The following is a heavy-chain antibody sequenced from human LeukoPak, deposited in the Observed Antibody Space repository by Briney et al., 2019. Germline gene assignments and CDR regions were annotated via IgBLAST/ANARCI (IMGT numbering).Heavy chain of an antibody. V-gene: IGHV4-39*01. CDR3: ARLRQMYYYYYGMDV. CDR1: GGSISGSSYY. CDR2: IYYSGST. Sequence: SETLSLTCTVSGGSISGSSYYWGWIRQPPGKGLEWIGSIYYSGSTYYNPSLKSRVTISVDTSKNQFSLKLSSVAAADTAVYYCARLRQMYYYYYGMDVWGHGTTVTVSS. J-gene: IGHJ6*02.